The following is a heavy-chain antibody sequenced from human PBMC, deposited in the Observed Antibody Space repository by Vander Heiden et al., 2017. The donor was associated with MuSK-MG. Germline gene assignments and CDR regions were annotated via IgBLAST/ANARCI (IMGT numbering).Heavy chain of an antibody. D-gene: IGHD2-2*01. CDR1: GFTFSSYG. Sequence: QVQLVESGGGVVQPGRSLRLSCAASGFTFSSYGMHWVRQAPGKGLEWVAVISYDGSNKYYADSVKGRFTISRDNSKNTLYLQMNSLRAEETAVYYCASQYCSSSSCFLSLLDYWGQGTLVTVSS. V-gene: IGHV3-30*03. J-gene: IGHJ4*02. CDR2: ISYDGSNK. CDR3: ASQYCSSSSCFLSLLDY.